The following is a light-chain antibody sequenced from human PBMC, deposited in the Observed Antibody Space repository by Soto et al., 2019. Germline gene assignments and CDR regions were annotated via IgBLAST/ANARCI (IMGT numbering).Light chain of an antibody. Sequence: QSVLTQPASVSGSPGQSITISCTGTSSDVGGYKYVSWYQQHPGKAPKLMIFEVSNRPSWVSNRFSGSKSGNTASLTISGLQAEDEADYYCSSYTSNNTQVFGTGTKVTVL. J-gene: IGLJ1*01. V-gene: IGLV2-14*01. CDR3: SSYTSNNTQV. CDR2: EVS. CDR1: SSDVGGYKY.